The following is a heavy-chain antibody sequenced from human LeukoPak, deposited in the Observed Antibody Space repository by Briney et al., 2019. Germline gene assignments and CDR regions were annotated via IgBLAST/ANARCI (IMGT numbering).Heavy chain of an antibody. CDR2: KKQDGSEK. V-gene: IGHV3-7*01. D-gene: IGHD6-19*01. CDR1: GFTLSRYR. Sequence: GGSLRLSCAAPGFTLSRYRMCWVCPAPGKGLERVANKKQDGSEKYYVDSVKGRFTISRANAKNSLYLQMNSLRAEDTAVYYCAGAVAGYYYYGMDVWGQGTTVTVSS. CDR3: AGAVAGYYYYGMDV. J-gene: IGHJ6*02.